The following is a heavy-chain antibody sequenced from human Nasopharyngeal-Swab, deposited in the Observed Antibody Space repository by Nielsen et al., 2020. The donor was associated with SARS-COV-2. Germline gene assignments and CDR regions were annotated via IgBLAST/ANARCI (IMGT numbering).Heavy chain of an antibody. CDR2: IIPIFGTA. J-gene: IGHJ4*02. V-gene: IGHV1-69*06. CDR3: ASPGGYSYFGY. Sequence: SVKVSCKASGYTFTGYYMHWVRQAPGQGLEWMGGIIPIFGTANYAQKFQGRVTITADKSTSTAYMELSSLRSEDTAVYYCASPGGYSYFGYWGQGTLVTVSS. D-gene: IGHD5-18*01. CDR1: GYTFTGYY.